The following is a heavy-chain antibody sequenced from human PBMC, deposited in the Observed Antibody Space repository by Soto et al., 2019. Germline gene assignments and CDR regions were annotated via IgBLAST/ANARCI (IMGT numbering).Heavy chain of an antibody. CDR1: GFAFSTYG. CDR2: ISYDGTDK. J-gene: IGHJ5*02. CDR3: AKDFGAWSDS. D-gene: IGHD6-19*01. V-gene: IGHV3-30*18. Sequence: QVHLVESGGGVVQPGRSLTISCVGSGFAFSTYGMHWVRQAPAKGLEWVALISYDGTDKYYTDSVKGRFSISRDNSKQTLSVQVDSLRPEDTAVYYCAKDFGAWSDSWGQGTLVNVSS.